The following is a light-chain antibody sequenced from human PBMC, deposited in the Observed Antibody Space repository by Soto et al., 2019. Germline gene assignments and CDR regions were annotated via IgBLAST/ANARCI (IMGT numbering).Light chain of an antibody. J-gene: IGKJ1*01. CDR1: QSLLYSSNNKIY. Sequence: IVMTQFPDSLAVSLGERATINCKSSQSLLYSSNNKIYLAWYQRKAGQPPKLLIYWASTRESGVPDRFSGSGSGTDFTLTITNLHAEDVAVYYCQQYYSTPTFGQGTKVEVK. CDR2: WAS. CDR3: QQYYSTPT. V-gene: IGKV4-1*01.